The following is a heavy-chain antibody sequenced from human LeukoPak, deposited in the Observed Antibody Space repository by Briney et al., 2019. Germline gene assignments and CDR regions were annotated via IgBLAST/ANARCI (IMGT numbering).Heavy chain of an antibody. Sequence: SENLSLTCAVSGYSISSGYYWGWIRRPPGKGLEWIGSIYHSGSTYYNPSLKSRVTISVDTSKNQFSLKLSSVTAADTAVYYCARRPVPDPEYSSSVDYWGQGTLVTVSS. D-gene: IGHD6-6*01. CDR1: GYSISSGYY. J-gene: IGHJ4*02. V-gene: IGHV4-38-2*01. CDR2: IYHSGST. CDR3: ARRPVPDPEYSSSVDY.